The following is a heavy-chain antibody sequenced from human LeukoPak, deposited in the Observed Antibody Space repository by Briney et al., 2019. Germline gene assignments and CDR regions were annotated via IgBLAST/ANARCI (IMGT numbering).Heavy chain of an antibody. CDR2: IIPIFGTA. D-gene: IGHD4-17*01. V-gene: IGHV1-69*01. J-gene: IGHJ4*02. CDR3: ARDQSYGDYPLYYFDY. Sequence: ASVKVSCKASGGTFSSYAISWVRQAPGQGLEWMGGIIPIFGTANYAQKFQGRVTITADESTSTAYMELSSLRSEDTAVYYCARDQSYGDYPLYYFDYWGQGTLVIVSS. CDR1: GGTFSSYA.